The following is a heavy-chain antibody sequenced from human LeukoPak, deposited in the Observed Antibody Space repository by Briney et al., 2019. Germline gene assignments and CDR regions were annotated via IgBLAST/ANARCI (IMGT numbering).Heavy chain of an antibody. CDR1: GGTFSSYA. CDR2: IIPIFGTA. Sequence: KVSCKASGGTFSSYAISWVRQAPGQGLEWMGGIIPIFGTANYAQKFQGRVTITADKSTSTAYMELSSLRSEDTAVYYCARGKLQAAAGRPWFDPWGQGTLVTVSS. D-gene: IGHD6-13*01. V-gene: IGHV1-69*06. CDR3: ARGKLQAAAGRPWFDP. J-gene: IGHJ5*02.